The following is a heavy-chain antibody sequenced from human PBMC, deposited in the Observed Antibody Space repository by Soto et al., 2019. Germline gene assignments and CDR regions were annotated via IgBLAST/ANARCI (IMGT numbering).Heavy chain of an antibody. CDR2: FSGRSGDT. Sequence: GGSLRLSCVASGFSISTHALTWGRQAPGKGLEWVSSFSGRSGDTYYAASVKGRFTISGDSSKNTVILQMNNLRADDTAVYYCARDSSAWPNYFDSWGQGIQVTVPS. V-gene: IGHV3-23*01. CDR3: ARDSSAWPNYFDS. D-gene: IGHD6-19*01. J-gene: IGHJ4*02. CDR1: GFSISTHA.